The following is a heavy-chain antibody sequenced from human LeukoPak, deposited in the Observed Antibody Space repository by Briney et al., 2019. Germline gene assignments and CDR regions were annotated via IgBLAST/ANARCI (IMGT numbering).Heavy chain of an antibody. J-gene: IGHJ3*02. Sequence: SGKVCCNAAGGTFSSYAISWGRQAPGQGLEWMGGIIPIFGTANYAQKFQGRVTITTDESTSTAYMELSSLRSEDTAVYYCASALGATASAFDIWGQGTMVTVSS. CDR3: ASALGATASAFDI. CDR1: GGTFSSYA. V-gene: IGHV1-69*05. CDR2: IIPIFGTA. D-gene: IGHD1-26*01.